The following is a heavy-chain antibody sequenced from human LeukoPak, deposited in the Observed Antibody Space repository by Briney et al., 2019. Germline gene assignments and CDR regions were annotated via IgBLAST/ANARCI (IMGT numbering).Heavy chain of an antibody. CDR2: ISAYNGNT. Sequence: ASVKVSCKASGYTFTSYGISWVRQAPGQGLEWMGWISAYNGNTNYAQKLQGRVTMTTDTSTSTAYMELSSLRSEDTAVYYCQTSTIWSGYEHFDYWGQGTLVTVSS. V-gene: IGHV1-18*01. CDR3: QTSTIWSGYEHFDY. D-gene: IGHD3-3*01. J-gene: IGHJ4*02. CDR1: GYTFTSYG.